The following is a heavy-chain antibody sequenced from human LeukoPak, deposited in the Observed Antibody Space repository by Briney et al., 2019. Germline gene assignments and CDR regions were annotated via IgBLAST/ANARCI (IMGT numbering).Heavy chain of an antibody. V-gene: IGHV3-30*01. CDR2: ISYDGNNK. CDR1: GFTFSSFA. J-gene: IGHJ4*02. Sequence: GGTLTLSCSASGFTFSSFAMLWLRQAPGKGLEGVAVISYDGNNKYYADSVRGRFTISRDNSRNTLYLQMNSLRAEDTAVYYCARPLQSTYSFWSGPIDYWGQGTLVTVSS. CDR3: ARPLQSTYSFWSGPIDY. D-gene: IGHD3-3*01.